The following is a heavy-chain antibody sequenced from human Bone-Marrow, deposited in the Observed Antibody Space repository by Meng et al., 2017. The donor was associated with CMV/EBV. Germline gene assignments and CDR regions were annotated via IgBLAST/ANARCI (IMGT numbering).Heavy chain of an antibody. CDR2: IYYSGST. Sequence: SQTLSLTGTVSGGSISSSSYYWGWIRQPPGKGLEWIGSIYYSGSTYYNPSLKSRVTISVDTSKNQFSLKLSSVTAADTAVYYCASSGYSGYDWYFDYWGQGTLVTVSS. CDR1: GGSISSSSYY. J-gene: IGHJ4*02. D-gene: IGHD5-12*01. V-gene: IGHV4-39*07. CDR3: ASSGYSGYDWYFDY.